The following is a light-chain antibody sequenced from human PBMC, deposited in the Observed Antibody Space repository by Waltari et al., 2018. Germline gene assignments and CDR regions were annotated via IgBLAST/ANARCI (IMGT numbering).Light chain of an antibody. CDR3: LLYYRGSWV. CDR2: STS. CDR1: TGAVTATSY. V-gene: IGLV7-43*01. Sequence: QTVVTQAPSLTVSTGGTVTLTCASSTGAVTATSYANWFQQKPGQSPTSLIYSTSEKHSWTPARFSGSLLGGKATLTLSGVRPEDEADYYCLLYYRGSWVFGGGTKLTVL. J-gene: IGLJ2*01.